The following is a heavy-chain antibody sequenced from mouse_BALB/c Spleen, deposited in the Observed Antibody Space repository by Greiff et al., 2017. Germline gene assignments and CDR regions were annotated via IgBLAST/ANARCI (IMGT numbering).Heavy chain of an antibody. CDR2: IYPGDGDT. V-gene: IGHV1-80*01. CDR3: ARRGGALLRWYFDV. Sequence: QVQLKQSGAELVRPASSVKISCKASGYAFSSYWMNWVKQRPGQGLELIGQIYPGDGDTNYNGKFKGKATLTADKSSSTAYMQLSSLTSEDSAVYVCARRGGALLRWYFDVWGAGTTATVSS. CDR1: GYAFSSYW. D-gene: IGHD1-2*01. J-gene: IGHJ1*01.